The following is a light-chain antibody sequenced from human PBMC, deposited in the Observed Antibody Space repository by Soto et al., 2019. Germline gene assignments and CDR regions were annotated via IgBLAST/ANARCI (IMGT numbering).Light chain of an antibody. V-gene: IGKV3-20*01. CDR1: QSVTSNA. CDR2: DAS. J-gene: IGKJ1*01. CDR3: QQYASSPQT. Sequence: EIVLTQSPGTLSLSPGERATLSCRASQSVTSNALAWYQQKPGQAPRLLIYDASTRAAGIPDRFSASGSGTDFTLIISRLEPEDFAVYSCQQYASSPQTFGQGTKVDIK.